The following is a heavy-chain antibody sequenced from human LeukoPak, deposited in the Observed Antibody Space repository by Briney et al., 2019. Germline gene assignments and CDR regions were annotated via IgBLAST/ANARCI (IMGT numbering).Heavy chain of an antibody. V-gene: IGHV3-7*03. Sequence: GGSLRLSCAASGFTFSSSWMNWVRQSPGKGLEWVANIKEDGTEKYYVDTVKGRFTIFRDNAKNSLYLQMNSLRAEDTAVYYCARPHNNWRWYFDLWGRGTLVTVSS. CDR3: ARPHNNWRWYFDL. CDR2: IKEDGTEK. J-gene: IGHJ2*01. D-gene: IGHD3-3*01. CDR1: GFTFSSSW.